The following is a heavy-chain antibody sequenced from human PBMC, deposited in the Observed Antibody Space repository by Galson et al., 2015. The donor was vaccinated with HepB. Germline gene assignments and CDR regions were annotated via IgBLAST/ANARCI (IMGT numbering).Heavy chain of an antibody. V-gene: IGHV3-53*01. D-gene: IGHD2-21*02. CDR1: GVTVSSNY. CDR2: IYSGGST. Sequence: ALRLSCAAWGVTVSSNYMSWVRQGAGKGLEWVSVIYSGGSTYYADSVKGRFTISRDNSKNTLYLQMNNLKTEDTAVYYCTRGREGDCAVYWYFDLWGRGTLVTVSS. CDR3: TRGREGDCAVYWYFDL. J-gene: IGHJ2*01.